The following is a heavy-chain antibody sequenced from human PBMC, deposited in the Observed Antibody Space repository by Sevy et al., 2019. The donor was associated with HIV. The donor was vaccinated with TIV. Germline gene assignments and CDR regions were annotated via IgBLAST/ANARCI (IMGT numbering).Heavy chain of an antibody. CDR1: GFTFSDYY. D-gene: IGHD1-20*01. J-gene: IGHJ4*02. V-gene: IGHV3-11*04. CDR2: ISSSRNTI. Sequence: GGSLRLSCAASGFTFSDYYMSWIRQAPGKGLEWVSYISSSRNTILYADSVKGRFTISRDNAKNSLYLQMNSLRVEDTAMYYCARDLHTSLTGLTSGYWGQGTLVTVSS. CDR3: ARDLHTSLTGLTSGY.